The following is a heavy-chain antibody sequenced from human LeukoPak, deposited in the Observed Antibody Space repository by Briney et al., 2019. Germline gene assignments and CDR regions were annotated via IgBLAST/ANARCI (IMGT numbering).Heavy chain of an antibody. V-gene: IGHV5-51*01. J-gene: IGHJ4*02. CDR1: GYTFATYW. D-gene: IGHD6-13*01. CDR2: IYPGDSDT. CDR3: ARQAAAGRDD. Sequence: GESLKISCKASGYTFATYWIGWVRQMPGKGLEWMGIIYPGDSDTRYSPSFQGQVTISADKSISTAYLQWSSLKASDTAMYYCARQAAAGRDDWGQGTLVTVSS.